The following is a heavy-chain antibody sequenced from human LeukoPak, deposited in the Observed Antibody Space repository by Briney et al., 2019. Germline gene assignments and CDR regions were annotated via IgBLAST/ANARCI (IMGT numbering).Heavy chain of an antibody. CDR2: IWYDGSNK. V-gene: IGHV3-33*01. CDR1: GFTFSSYG. D-gene: IGHD5-18*01. J-gene: IGHJ4*02. Sequence: PGGSLRLSCAAPGFTFSSYGMHWVRQAPGKGLEWVAVIWYDGSNKYYADSVKGRFTISRDNSKNTLYLQMNSLRAEDTAVYYCARAGYSYGLDYWGQGTLVTVSS. CDR3: ARAGYSYGLDY.